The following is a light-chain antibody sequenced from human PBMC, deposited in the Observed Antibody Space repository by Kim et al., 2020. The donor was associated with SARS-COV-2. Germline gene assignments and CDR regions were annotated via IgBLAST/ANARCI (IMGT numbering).Light chain of an antibody. CDR2: DVS. J-gene: IGLJ3*02. CDR1: RSDVEAYNL. CDR3: TSYTRSDTWV. V-gene: IGLV2-14*03. Sequence: GQSVTLSCTGTRSDVEAYNLVSWYQQHPGKAPKFMIHDVSQRPSGVSNRFSGSKSGNTASLTISGLQAEDEADYYCTSYTRSDTWVFGGGTQLTVL.